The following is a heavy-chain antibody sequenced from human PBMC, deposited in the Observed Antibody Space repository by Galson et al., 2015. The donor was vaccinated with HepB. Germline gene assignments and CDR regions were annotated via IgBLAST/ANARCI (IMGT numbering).Heavy chain of an antibody. CDR2: ISTRSGNT. D-gene: IGHD2-15*01. V-gene: IGHV1-18*04. J-gene: IGHJ4*02. CDR3: ARETPDTYYFDY. CDR1: GYTFTSNG. Sequence: SVKVSCKASGYTFTSNGISWVRQAPRQGLEWMGWISTRSGNTNYAQRLQGRVTMTTDTSTSTAYMEVSSLRSDDTAVYYCARETPDTYYFDYWGQGTLVTVSS.